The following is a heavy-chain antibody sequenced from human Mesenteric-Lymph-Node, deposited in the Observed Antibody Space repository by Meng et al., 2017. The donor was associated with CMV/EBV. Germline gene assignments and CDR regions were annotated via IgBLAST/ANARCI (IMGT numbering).Heavy chain of an antibody. V-gene: IGHV3-53*01. Sequence: GESLKISCAASGFTVSNNYMSWVRQAPGKGLEWVSVTYRGGSTYYADSVKGRFTISRDNSRNTLFLQMNSLRAEDTAVYYCARDLVAAAGMDYYYGMDVWGQGTTVTVSS. CDR2: TYRGGST. J-gene: IGHJ6*02. CDR3: ARDLVAAAGMDYYYGMDV. D-gene: IGHD6-13*01. CDR1: GFTVSNNY.